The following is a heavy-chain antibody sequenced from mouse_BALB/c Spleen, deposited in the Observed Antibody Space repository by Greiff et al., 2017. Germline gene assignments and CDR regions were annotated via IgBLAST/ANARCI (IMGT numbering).Heavy chain of an antibody. V-gene: IGHV5-9-4*01. CDR3: ARDPRGYEAMDY. CDR1: GFTFSSYA. Sequence: EVKLMESGGGLVKPGGSLKLSCAASGFTFSSYAMSWVRQSPEKRLEWVAEISSGGSYTYYPDTVTGRFTISRDNAKNTLYLEMSSLRSEDTAMYYCARDPRGYEAMDYWGQGTSVTVSS. J-gene: IGHJ4*01. CDR2: ISSGGSYT. D-gene: IGHD3-2*02.